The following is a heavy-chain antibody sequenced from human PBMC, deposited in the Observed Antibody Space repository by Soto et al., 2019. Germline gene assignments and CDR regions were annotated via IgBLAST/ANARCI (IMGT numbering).Heavy chain of an antibody. J-gene: IGHJ5*02. CDR2: VYTSGST. V-gene: IGHV4-4*07. Sequence: EPLSLTGTDSGGCINNYYWSWIRQPAGKGLEWIGRVYTSGSTNYNPSLKSRVTMSVDTSKNQFSLRVSSVTAADTAIYYCARGPPFDPWGQGTLVTVSS. CDR1: GGCINNYY. CDR3: ARGPPFDP.